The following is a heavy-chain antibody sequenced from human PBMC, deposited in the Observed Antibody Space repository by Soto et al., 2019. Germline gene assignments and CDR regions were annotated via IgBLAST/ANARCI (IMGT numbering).Heavy chain of an antibody. CDR2: IYYSGST. CDR3: ARDSILLSGRWFDP. CDR1: GGSISSGDYY. Sequence: PSETLSLTCTVSGGSISSGDYYWSWIRQPPGKGLEWIGYIYYSGSTYYNPSLKSRVTISVDTSKNQFSLKLSSVTAADTAVYYCARDSILLSGRWFDPWGQGTLVTVPS. D-gene: IGHD2-21*01. V-gene: IGHV4-30-4*01. J-gene: IGHJ5*02.